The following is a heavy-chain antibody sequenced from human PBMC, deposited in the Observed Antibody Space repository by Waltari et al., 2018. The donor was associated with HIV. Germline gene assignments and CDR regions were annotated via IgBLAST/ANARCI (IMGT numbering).Heavy chain of an antibody. CDR1: GLTFSPYW. CDR3: ATSRTFDY. Sequence: EVQLVESGGGLVQPGGSLRLSFAASGLTFSPYWMHWFRQVPGKGLIWFSRINRGGSSTSYADSGEGRFTISRHNAKNTVYLQMNSLRAEDTAVYYWATSRTFDYWGQGTLVTVS. J-gene: IGHJ4*02. CDR2: INRGGSST. V-gene: IGHV3-74*01.